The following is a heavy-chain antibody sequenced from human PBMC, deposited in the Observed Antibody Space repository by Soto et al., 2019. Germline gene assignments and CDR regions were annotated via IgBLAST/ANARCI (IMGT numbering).Heavy chain of an antibody. CDR1: GFMFGSYW. CDR2: IKRDGSEK. Sequence: VGSLRLSCTASGFMFGSYWMTWVRHVPGKGLQWVANIKRDGSEKYYVDFVKGRFTISRDNADNSVFLDMNNLRVDDTATYYCARVRATDYEIDYWGQGALVTVSS. D-gene: IGHD4-17*01. V-gene: IGHV3-7*03. J-gene: IGHJ4*02. CDR3: ARVRATDYEIDY.